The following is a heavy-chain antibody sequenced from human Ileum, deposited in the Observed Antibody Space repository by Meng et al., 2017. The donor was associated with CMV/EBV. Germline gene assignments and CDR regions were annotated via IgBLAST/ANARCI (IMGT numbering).Heavy chain of an antibody. CDR3: ARDNDGSSHYSQFDY. Sequence: SEFPLNDYGIHWVRQFPGKGLEWVAVLWYDGSRKYFADSVQGRFSISRDDSKNTVYLQMNSLRAEDTAVYYCARDNDGSSHYSQFDYWGQGTLVTVSS. CDR2: LWYDGSRK. J-gene: IGHJ4*02. D-gene: IGHD3-22*01. CDR1: EFPLNDYG. V-gene: IGHV3-33*01.